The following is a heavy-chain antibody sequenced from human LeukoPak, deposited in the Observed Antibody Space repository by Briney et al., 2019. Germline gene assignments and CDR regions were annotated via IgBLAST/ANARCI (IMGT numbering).Heavy chain of an antibody. D-gene: IGHD2-15*01. J-gene: IGHJ6*03. CDR2: IYYSGST. CDR3: ARVRYCSGGSCYSGRYYYYMDV. Sequence: PSETLSLTCTVSGGSISSSSYYWGWIRQPPGKGLEWIGSIYYSGSTYYNPSLKSRVTISVDTSKNQFSLKLSSVTAADTAVYYCARVRYCSGGSCYSGRYYYYMDVWGKGTTVTVSS. V-gene: IGHV4-39*07. CDR1: GGSISSSSYY.